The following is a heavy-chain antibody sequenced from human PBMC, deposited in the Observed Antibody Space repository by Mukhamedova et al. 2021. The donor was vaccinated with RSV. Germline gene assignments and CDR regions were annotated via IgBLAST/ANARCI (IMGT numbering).Heavy chain of an antibody. CDR2: GSGGST. Sequence: GSGGSTYYADSVKGRFTISRDNSKNTLYLQMNSLRAEDTAVYYCAKDLGYVDTAMVDYRGQGTLVTVSS. J-gene: IGHJ4*02. D-gene: IGHD5-18*01. CDR3: AKDLGYVDTAMVDY. V-gene: IGHV3-23*01.